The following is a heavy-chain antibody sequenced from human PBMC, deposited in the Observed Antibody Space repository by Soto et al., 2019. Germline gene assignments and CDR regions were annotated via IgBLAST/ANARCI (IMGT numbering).Heavy chain of an antibody. J-gene: IGHJ6*03. Sequence: GGSLRLSCAASGFTFSSYWMSWVRQAPGKGLEWVANIKQDGSEKYYVDSVKGRFTISRDNAKNSLYLQMNSLRAEDTAVYYCARDGRDYYGSEMSALRYYYYYYYMDVWGKGTTVTVSS. D-gene: IGHD3-10*01. CDR3: ARDGRDYYGSEMSALRYYYYYYYMDV. CDR1: GFTFSSYW. V-gene: IGHV3-7*01. CDR2: IKQDGSEK.